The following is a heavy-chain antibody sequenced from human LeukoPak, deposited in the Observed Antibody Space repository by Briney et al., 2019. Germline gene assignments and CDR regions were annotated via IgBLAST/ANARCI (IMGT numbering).Heavy chain of an antibody. CDR3: ANNDPYGDYDPGAFDI. CDR1: GFTFSSYS. J-gene: IGHJ3*02. V-gene: IGHV3-21*04. D-gene: IGHD4-17*01. Sequence: KPGGSLRLSCAASGFTFSSYSMNWVRQAPGKGLEWVSSISSSSSYIYYADSVKGRFTISRDNAKNSLYLQMNSLRAEDTAVYYCANNDPYGDYDPGAFDIWGRGTMVTVSS. CDR2: ISSSSSYI.